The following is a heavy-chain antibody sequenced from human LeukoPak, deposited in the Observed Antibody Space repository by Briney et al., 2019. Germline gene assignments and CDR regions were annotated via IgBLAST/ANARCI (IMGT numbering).Heavy chain of an antibody. CDR3: ARAIGVGAGPPNNYYYMEV. Sequence: GRSLRLSCAASGFTFSTYAMEWVRQAPGEGLEWVAVISHDGSKAYYADSVKGRFTVSRDNSKNTMYLQVNSLRAEDTAVYYWARAIGVGAGPPNNYYYMEVWGKGTRVPVS. CDR2: ISHDGSKA. CDR1: GFTFSTYA. V-gene: IGHV3-30*04. J-gene: IGHJ6*03. D-gene: IGHD2-21*01.